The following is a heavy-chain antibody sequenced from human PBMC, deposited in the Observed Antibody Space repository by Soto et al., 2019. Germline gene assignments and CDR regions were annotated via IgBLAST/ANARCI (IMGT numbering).Heavy chain of an antibody. CDR2: ILEDGRNK. CDR1: GFTFSDYA. V-gene: IGHV3-30*04. D-gene: IGHD4-17*01. J-gene: IGHJ4*02. Sequence: TGGSLRLSCAASGFTFSDYAIHWVRQAPGKGLEWVAVILEDGRNKYYADSVRGRFTISRDNSKNTLYLQMDSLRAEDTAVYYCARAYVYGDDYWGQGXLVTVSS. CDR3: ARAYVYGDDY.